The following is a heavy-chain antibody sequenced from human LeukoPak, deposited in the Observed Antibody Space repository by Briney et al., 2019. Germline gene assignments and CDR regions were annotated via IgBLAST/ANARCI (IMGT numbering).Heavy chain of an antibody. CDR2: ISGSGGST. CDR1: GFTFSSYA. V-gene: IGHV3-23*01. CDR3: AKDATRDSSGWPGD. J-gene: IGHJ4*02. Sequence: PGGSLRLSCAASGFTFSSYAVSWVRQAPGKGLEWVSAISGSGGSTYYADSVKGRFTISRDNSKNTLYLQMNSLRAEDTAVYYCAKDATRDSSGWPGDWGQGTLVTVSS. D-gene: IGHD6-19*01.